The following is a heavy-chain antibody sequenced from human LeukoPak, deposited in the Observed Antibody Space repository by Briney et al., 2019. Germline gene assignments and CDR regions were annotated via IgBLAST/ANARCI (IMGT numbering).Heavy chain of an antibody. V-gene: IGHV1-3*01. CDR1: GYTFTSYA. D-gene: IGHD5-12*01. J-gene: IGHJ4*02. CDR3: ARVFIRYSGYELPAY. Sequence: GASVKVSCKASGYTFTSYAIHWVRQAPGQRLEWMGWINAGNGNTKYSQNFQGRVTITRDTSASTAYMELSSLRSEDTAVYYCARVFIRYSGYELPAYWGQGTLVTVSS. CDR2: INAGNGNT.